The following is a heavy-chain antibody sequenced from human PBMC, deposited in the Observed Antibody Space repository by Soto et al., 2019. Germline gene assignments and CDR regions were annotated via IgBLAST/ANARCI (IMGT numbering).Heavy chain of an antibody. J-gene: IGHJ4*02. CDR3: AKEQLAMTVVVADYFDS. CDR1: GFTFSTYG. D-gene: IGHD3-22*01. CDR2: ISSDGGSK. Sequence: QVQLVESGGGVVQPGKSLRLSCAASGFTFSTYGIHWVRQAPGKGLEWVALISSDGGSKYYGDSVKGRFIISRDNSHNTVYLQMNSLRADDTAVYFCAKEQLAMTVVVADYFDSWGQGTLVTVSS. V-gene: IGHV3-30*18.